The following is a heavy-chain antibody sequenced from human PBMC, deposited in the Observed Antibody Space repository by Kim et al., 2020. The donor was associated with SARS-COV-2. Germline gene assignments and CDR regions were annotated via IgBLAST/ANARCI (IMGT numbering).Heavy chain of an antibody. Sequence: GGSLRLSCVASGFTFSSYAMSWVRQAPGKGLEWVSSISNSGGRTYDADSVRGRFTISRDNSKSTLYLQMNSLRTEDTAIYYCAKATSTSSWDAWGQGTLVTVSS. V-gene: IGHV3-23*01. CDR2: ISNSGGRT. D-gene: IGHD6-13*01. CDR3: AKATSTSSWDA. J-gene: IGHJ4*02. CDR1: GFTFSSYA.